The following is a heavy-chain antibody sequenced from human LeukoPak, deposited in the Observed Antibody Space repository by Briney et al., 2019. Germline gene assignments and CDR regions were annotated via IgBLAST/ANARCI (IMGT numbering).Heavy chain of an antibody. CDR2: ISAYNGNT. CDR3: ARRAAAGSDYYYYYYMDV. D-gene: IGHD6-13*01. Sequence: ASVKVSCKASGYTFTSYGISWVRQAPGQGLEWMGWISAYNGNTNYAQKIQGRVTMTTDTSTSTAYMELRSLRSDDTAVYYCARRAAAGSDYYYYYYMDVWGKGTTVTVSS. CDR1: GYTFTSYG. V-gene: IGHV1-18*01. J-gene: IGHJ6*03.